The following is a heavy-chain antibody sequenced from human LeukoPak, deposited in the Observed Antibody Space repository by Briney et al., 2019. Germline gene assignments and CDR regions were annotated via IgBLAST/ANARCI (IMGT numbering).Heavy chain of an antibody. CDR2: INPNSGGT. Sequence: ASVKVSFKASGYTFTGYYMHWVRQAPGQGLEWMGWINPNSGGTNYAQKFQGRVTMTRDTSISTAYMELSRLRSDDTAVYYCARSAGAVVLFDYWGQGTLVTVSS. D-gene: IGHD6-19*01. CDR1: GYTFTGYY. J-gene: IGHJ4*02. CDR3: ARSAGAVVLFDY. V-gene: IGHV1-2*02.